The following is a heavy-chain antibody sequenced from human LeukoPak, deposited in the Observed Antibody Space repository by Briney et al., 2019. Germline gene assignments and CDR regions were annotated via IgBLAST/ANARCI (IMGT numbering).Heavy chain of an antibody. CDR3: ARGAPPDY. V-gene: IGHV3-23*01. Sequence: PGGSLRLSCVASGLTFGNYGMNWVRRAPGKGLEWVSSIGGGGYTTYYADSVKGRFTIPRDDSKNTLYLQMNSLRTEDTAVYYCARGAPPDYWGQGTLVTVSS. CDR2: IGGGGYTT. CDR1: GLTFGNYG. J-gene: IGHJ4*02.